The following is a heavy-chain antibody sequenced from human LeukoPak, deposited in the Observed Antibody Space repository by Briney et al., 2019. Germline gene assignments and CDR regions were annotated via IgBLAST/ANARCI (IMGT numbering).Heavy chain of an antibody. Sequence: PSETLSLTCAVYGGSFSGYYWSWIRRPPGKGLEWIGEINHSGSTNYNPSLKSRVTISVDKSKNQFSLKLSSVTAADTAVYYCARPFKYSSSWYFDYWGQGTLVTVSS. V-gene: IGHV4-34*01. CDR3: ARPFKYSSSWYFDY. CDR1: GGSFSGYY. D-gene: IGHD6-13*01. CDR2: INHSGST. J-gene: IGHJ4*02.